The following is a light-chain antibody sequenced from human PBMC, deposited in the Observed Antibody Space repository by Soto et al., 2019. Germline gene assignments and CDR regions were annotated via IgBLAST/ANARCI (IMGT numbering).Light chain of an antibody. CDR1: QSVSRN. V-gene: IGKV3-15*01. CDR2: GAS. J-gene: IGKJ2*01. CDR3: QQYGDWPPET. Sequence: EVVLTQSPATLSVSPGDRATLSCRASQSVSRNLAWYQQKPGQAPRLLIYGASTRATGVPARFSGSGSATEFTISISSLKSEDVAVYYCQQYGDWPPETFGQGTKLEI.